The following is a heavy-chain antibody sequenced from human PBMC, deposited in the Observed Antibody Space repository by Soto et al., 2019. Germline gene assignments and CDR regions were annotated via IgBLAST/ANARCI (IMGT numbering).Heavy chain of an antibody. CDR2: INHSGST. V-gene: IGHV4-34*01. J-gene: IGHJ6*02. CDR3: ARLSGRSSKIYYYYGTDV. D-gene: IGHD6-13*01. Sequence: SETLSLTCAVYGGSFIGYYWSWIRQPPGKGLEWIGEINHSGSTNYNPSLKSRVTISVDTSKNQFSLKLSSVTAADTAVYYCARLSGRSSKIYYYYGTDVWGQGTTVTVSS. CDR1: GGSFIGYY.